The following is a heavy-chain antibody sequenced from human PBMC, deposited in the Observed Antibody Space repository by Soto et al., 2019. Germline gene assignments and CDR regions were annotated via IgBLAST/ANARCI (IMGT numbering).Heavy chain of an antibody. V-gene: IGHV3-74*02. CDR3: GRGIRNNYGVDV. CDR1: GFTFSSYW. Sequence: EVQLVESGGGLVQPGGSLRLSCAASGFTFSSYWMHWVRQVPGKGLVWVSRIKGDGSSMYYADSVKGRSTITRDNNKNALQEQINSMTDEDTADYYCGRGIRNNYGVDVWGQGTTVTVSS. J-gene: IGHJ6*02. D-gene: IGHD1-1*01. CDR2: IKGDGSSM.